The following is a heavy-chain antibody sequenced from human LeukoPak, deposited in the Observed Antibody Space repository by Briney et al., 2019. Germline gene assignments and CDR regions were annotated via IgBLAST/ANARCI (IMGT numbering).Heavy chain of an antibody. CDR3: ARSPLEGELPYYFDY. Sequence: SVTVSCKASGGTFSSYAISWVRQAPGQGLEWMGGIIPIFGTANYAQKFKARVAITTDESRSTAYMELSSLRSEDTAVYYCARSPLEGELPYYFDYWGQGTLVTVSS. V-gene: IGHV1-69*05. D-gene: IGHD1-26*01. CDR2: IIPIFGTA. J-gene: IGHJ4*02. CDR1: GGTFSSYA.